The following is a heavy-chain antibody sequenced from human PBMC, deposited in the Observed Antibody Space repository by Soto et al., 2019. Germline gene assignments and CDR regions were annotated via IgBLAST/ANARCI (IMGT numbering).Heavy chain of an antibody. D-gene: IGHD5-12*01. J-gene: IGHJ4*02. CDR3: ARGGYDF. CDR2: IDSDGIST. Sequence: GGSLRLSCAASGFTFSSYWMHWVRQAPGKGLVWVSHIDSDGISTTYADSVKGRFTISRDNAENTLYLQMNSLRAEDTAIYYCARGGYDFWGQGTLVTVSS. CDR1: GFTFSSYW. V-gene: IGHV3-74*01.